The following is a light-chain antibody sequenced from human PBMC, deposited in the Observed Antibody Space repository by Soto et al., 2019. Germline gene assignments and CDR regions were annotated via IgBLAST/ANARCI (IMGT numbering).Light chain of an antibody. V-gene: IGKV3-20*01. CDR2: DAS. Sequence: EIVLTQSPGTLSLSPGERATLSCRASQSVNNNYLAWYQQRPGQAPRLLIYDASTRATGIPDRFSGSGSGTDFTLTISRLEPEDFAVYYCQQYCCSPRTFGQGTKVEI. J-gene: IGKJ1*01. CDR3: QQYCCSPRT. CDR1: QSVNNNY.